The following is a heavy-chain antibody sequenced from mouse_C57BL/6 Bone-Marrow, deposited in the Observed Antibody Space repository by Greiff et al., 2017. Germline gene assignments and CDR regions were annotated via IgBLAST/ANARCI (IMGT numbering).Heavy chain of an antibody. D-gene: IGHD1-1*01. CDR3: ARDGLRMDY. J-gene: IGHJ4*01. CDR1: GYTFTRYG. Sequence: VKLMESGAELARPGASVKLSCKASGYTFTRYGISWVKQRPGQGLEWIGEIYPRSGNTYYNEKFKGKATLTADKSSSTAYMELRSLTAEDSAVLVCARDGLRMDYWGQGTTVTVSS. CDR2: IYPRSGNT. V-gene: IGHV1-81*01.